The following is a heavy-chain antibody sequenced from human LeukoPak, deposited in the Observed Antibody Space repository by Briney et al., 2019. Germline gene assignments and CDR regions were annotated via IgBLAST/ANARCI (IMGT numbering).Heavy chain of an antibody. J-gene: IGHJ4*02. CDR1: GFSFSSYA. CDR2: ISGSGDNT. V-gene: IGHV3-23*01. D-gene: IGHD6-19*01. Sequence: GGSLRLSCAASGFSFSSYAMSWVRQAPGKGLEWVSSISGSGDNTYYAESVKGRFTISRDNSKNTLFLQMNSLRAEDTAVFYCAKRSGYTTGWFFDFWGQGNLVNVSS. CDR3: AKRSGYTTGWFFDF.